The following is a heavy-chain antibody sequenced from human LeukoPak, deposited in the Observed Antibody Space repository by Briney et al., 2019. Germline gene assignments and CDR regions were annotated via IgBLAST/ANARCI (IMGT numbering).Heavy chain of an antibody. V-gene: IGHV3-23*01. CDR1: GFTFSSYA. Sequence: QSGGSLRLSCAASGFTFSSYAMSWVRQAPGKGLEWVSGISGSGENTYYADSVKGRFTISRDNSKNTLYLQMNSLRAEDTAVYYCAKDQGQYSSGWYSVWGQGTLVTVSS. CDR2: ISGSGENT. J-gene: IGHJ4*02. CDR3: AKDQGQYSSGWYSV. D-gene: IGHD6-19*01.